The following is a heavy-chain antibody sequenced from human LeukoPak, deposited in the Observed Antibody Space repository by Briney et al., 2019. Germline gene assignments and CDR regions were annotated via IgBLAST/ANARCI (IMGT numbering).Heavy chain of an antibody. J-gene: IGHJ5*02. D-gene: IGHD2-2*01. V-gene: IGHV1-69*06. CDR2: IIPIFGTA. CDR3: ARDRCSSTSCYAGDWFDP. CDR1: GGTFSSYA. Sequence: GASVKVSCKGSGGTFSSYAISWVRQAPGQGLEWMGGIIPIFGTANYAQKFQGRVTITADKSTSTAYMELSSLRSEDTAVYYCARDRCSSTSCYAGDWFDPWGQGTLVTVSS.